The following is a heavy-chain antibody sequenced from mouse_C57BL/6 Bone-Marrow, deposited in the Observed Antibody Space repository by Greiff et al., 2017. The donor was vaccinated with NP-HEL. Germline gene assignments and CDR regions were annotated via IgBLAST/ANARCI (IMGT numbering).Heavy chain of an antibody. CDR2: IYPRSGNT. Sequence: QVQLKQSGAELARPGASVKLSCKASGYTFTSYGISWVKQRTGQGLEWIGEIYPRSGNTYYNEKFKGKATLTADKPSSTAYMELRSLTSEDSAVYFCARSTVVAPDYWCQGTTLTVSS. V-gene: IGHV1-81*01. J-gene: IGHJ2*01. D-gene: IGHD1-1*01. CDR1: GYTFTSYG. CDR3: ARSTVVAPDY.